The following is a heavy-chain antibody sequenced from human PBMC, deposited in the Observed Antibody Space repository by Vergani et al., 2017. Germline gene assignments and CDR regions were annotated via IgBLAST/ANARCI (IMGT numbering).Heavy chain of an antibody. Sequence: EVQLVQSGAEVKKPGESLRISCKGSGYSFTSYWISWVRQMPGKGLEWMGRIDPSDSYTNYSPSFQGHVTISADKSSSTAYLQWSSLKASDTAMYYCARHYADEIQRWSSDYDYWGQGTLVTVSS. CDR1: GYSFTSYW. CDR2: IDPSDSYT. CDR3: ARHYADEIQRWSSDYDY. V-gene: IGHV5-10-1*01. D-gene: IGHD5-18*01. J-gene: IGHJ4*02.